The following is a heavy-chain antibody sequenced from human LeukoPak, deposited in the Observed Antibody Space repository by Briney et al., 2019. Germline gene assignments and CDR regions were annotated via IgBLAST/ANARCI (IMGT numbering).Heavy chain of an antibody. CDR1: GFTFSSYS. Sequence: HPGGSLRLSCAASGFTFSSYSMNWVRQAPGKGLEWVSYISSSSSTIYYADSVKGRFTISRDNAKNSLYLQMYSLRAEDTAVYYCASLREPGYYYYYYMDVWGKGTTVTVSS. D-gene: IGHD1-14*01. V-gene: IGHV3-48*04. CDR3: ASLREPGYYYYYYMDV. J-gene: IGHJ6*03. CDR2: ISSSSSTI.